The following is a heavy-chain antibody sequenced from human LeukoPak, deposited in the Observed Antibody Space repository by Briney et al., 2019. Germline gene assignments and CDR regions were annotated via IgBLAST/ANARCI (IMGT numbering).Heavy chain of an antibody. CDR1: GYDFTNYA. J-gene: IGHJ4*02. CDR3: ARGRGNSGYDWPYFDF. D-gene: IGHD5-12*01. Sequence: ASVKVSCKASGYDFTNYAIHWVRQAPGQRLEWMGWINAGNGNTKYSQKFQGRVTLTRDTSANTAYMELSSLRSEDTAAYYCARGRGNSGYDWPYFDFWGQGTLVTVSS. CDR2: INAGNGNT. V-gene: IGHV1-3*01.